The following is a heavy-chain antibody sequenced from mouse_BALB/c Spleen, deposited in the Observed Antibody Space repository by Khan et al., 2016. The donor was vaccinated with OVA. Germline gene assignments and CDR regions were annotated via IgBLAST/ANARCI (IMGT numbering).Heavy chain of an antibody. CDR2: ISTYYGDS. CDR1: GYTFTDFS. Sequence: QVQLKESGAELVRPGGSVKISCKGSGYTFTDFSMHWVKQSHAKSLEWIGVISTYYGDSISNQKFKGKATMTVDKSSSTAYVELARLTSEDSAIYYCARGSGNFRFANWGQGTLVTVSA. V-gene: IGHV1S137*01. CDR3: ARGSGNFRFAN. D-gene: IGHD2-1*01. J-gene: IGHJ3*01.